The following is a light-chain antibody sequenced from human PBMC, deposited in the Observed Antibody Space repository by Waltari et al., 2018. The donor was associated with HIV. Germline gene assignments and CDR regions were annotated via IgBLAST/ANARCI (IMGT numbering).Light chain of an antibody. CDR2: QGT. CDR1: NLGDKY. J-gene: IGLJ2*01. V-gene: IGLV3-1*01. Sequence: SYELTQPPSVSVSPGQTASITCSGDNLGDKYACWYQQKSGQSPVLVIYQGTKRPSGVPDRFSGSKSGTSASLAITGLQAEDEADYYCQSYDSSLSAPVVFGGGTKLTVL. CDR3: QSYDSSLSAPVV.